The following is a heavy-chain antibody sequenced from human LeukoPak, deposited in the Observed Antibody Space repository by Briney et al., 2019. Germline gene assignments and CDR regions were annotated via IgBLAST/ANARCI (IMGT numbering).Heavy chain of an antibody. Sequence: GGSLRLSCAASGFIFSDYHMNWIRQAPGEGLEWISYISPGGQTTYFADSVQGRVTLSRDNAKKSLSLHMNRLTADDTAVYFCAVGRDIRVAGPGGYLDYWGQGTLVAVSS. CDR1: GFIFSDYH. V-gene: IGHV3-11*01. CDR3: AVGRDIRVAGPGGYLDY. D-gene: IGHD6-19*01. J-gene: IGHJ4*02. CDR2: ISPGGQTT.